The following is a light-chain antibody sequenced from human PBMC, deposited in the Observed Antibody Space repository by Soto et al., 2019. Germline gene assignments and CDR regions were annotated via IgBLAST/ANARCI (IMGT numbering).Light chain of an antibody. CDR3: SSFTSDSTVV. Sequence: QSVLTQPASVSGSPGQSITISCTGTSNDVGAYNSVSWYQQHPGKAPKFMIYEVSNRPSGISNRFSGSKSGNTASLTISGLQPDDEADYYCSSFTSDSTVVFGGWTKLTVL. CDR2: EVS. V-gene: IGLV2-14*01. J-gene: IGLJ3*02. CDR1: SNDVGAYNS.